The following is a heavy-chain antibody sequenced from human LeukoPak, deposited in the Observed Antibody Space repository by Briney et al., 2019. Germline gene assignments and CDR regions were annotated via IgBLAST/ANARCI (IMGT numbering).Heavy chain of an antibody. Sequence: GGSLRLSCAASGFTLINYAMSWVRQAPGKGPEWVSGISSNGGTTYYADSVKGRFTVSRDNSKNTLYLQMNSLRAEDTAVYYCAKDPQYYYNSGGYYFDYFDSWGHGTLVAVSS. CDR2: ISSNGGTT. CDR1: GFTLINYA. V-gene: IGHV3-23*01. D-gene: IGHD3-22*01. CDR3: AKDPQYYYNSGGYYFDYFDS. J-gene: IGHJ4*01.